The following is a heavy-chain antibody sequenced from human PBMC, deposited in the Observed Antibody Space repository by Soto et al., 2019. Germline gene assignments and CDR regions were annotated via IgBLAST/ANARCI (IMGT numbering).Heavy chain of an antibody. V-gene: IGHV4-30-2*01. CDR2: INRLDTT. CDR3: ARGGGSDSFDY. CDR1: GASFTLWYCT. D-gene: IGHD1-26*01. J-gene: IGHJ4*02. Sequence: PSETVSLTCTVSGASFTLWYCTWLRFRHTPGQYLAGVAYINRLDTTLYNPSFESRLTLSIDRAKNQFSLKLHSMSAADRAVYFCARGGGSDSFDYWGQGILVTVSS.